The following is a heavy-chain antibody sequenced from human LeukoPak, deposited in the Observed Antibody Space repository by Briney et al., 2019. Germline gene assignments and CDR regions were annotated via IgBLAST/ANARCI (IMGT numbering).Heavy chain of an antibody. CDR1: GYTFTSYD. D-gene: IGHD3-10*01. CDR3: ARRAPYRYYYGSGNPFDP. Sequence: GASVKVSCKASGYTFTSYDINWVRQATGQGLEWMGWMNPNSGNTGYAQKFQGRVTMIRNTSISTAYMELSSLRSEDTAVYYCARRAPYRYYYGSGNPFDPWGQGTLVTVSS. J-gene: IGHJ5*02. CDR2: MNPNSGNT. V-gene: IGHV1-8*01.